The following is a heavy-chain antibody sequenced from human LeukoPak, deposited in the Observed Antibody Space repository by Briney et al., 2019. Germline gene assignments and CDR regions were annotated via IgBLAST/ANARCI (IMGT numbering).Heavy chain of an antibody. CDR3: PRDLGGNYGTFDY. CDR1: GFTFSSYA. J-gene: IGHJ4*02. CDR2: ISSDGNNK. Sequence: GGSLRLSCAASGFTFSSYAMHWVRQAPGKGLEWVAVISSDGNNKYYADSVKGRFTISRDNSKNTLYLLMNSLRTEDTAVYYCPRDLGGNYGTFDYWGQGALVTVSS. D-gene: IGHD1-26*01. V-gene: IGHV3-30-3*01.